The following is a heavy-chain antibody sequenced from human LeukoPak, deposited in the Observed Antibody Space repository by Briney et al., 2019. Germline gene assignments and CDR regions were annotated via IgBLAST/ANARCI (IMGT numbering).Heavy chain of an antibody. CDR2: IYSDNT. CDR1: GFTVSSNS. Sequence: GGSLRLSCTVSGFTVSSNSMSWVRQAPGKGLEWVSFIYSDNTHYADSVKGRFTISRDNSKNTLYLQMNSLRAEDTAVYYCAKGTTYSGRNWEYFQHWGQGTLVTVSS. CDR3: AKGTTYSGRNWEYFQH. V-gene: IGHV3-53*01. J-gene: IGHJ1*01. D-gene: IGHD1-26*01.